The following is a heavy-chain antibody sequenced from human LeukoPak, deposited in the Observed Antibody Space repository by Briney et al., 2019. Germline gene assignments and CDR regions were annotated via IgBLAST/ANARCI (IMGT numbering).Heavy chain of an antibody. V-gene: IGHV4-31*03. D-gene: IGHD2-2*01. CDR1: GGSISSGGYS. CDR3: ARVRCSSTSCYDAFDI. J-gene: IGHJ3*02. CDR2: IYYSGST. Sequence: PSETLSLTCTVSGGSISSGGYSWSWIRQHPGKGLEWIGYIYYSGSTYYNPSLKSRVTISVDTSKNQFSLKLSSVTAADTAVYYCARVRCSSTSCYDAFDIWGQGTMVTVSS.